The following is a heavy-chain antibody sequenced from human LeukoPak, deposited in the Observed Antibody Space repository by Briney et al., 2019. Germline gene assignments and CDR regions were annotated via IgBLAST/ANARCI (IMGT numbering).Heavy chain of an antibody. CDR2: IKSKSDGGAT. V-gene: IGHV3-15*01. CDR1: GFTFSNAW. D-gene: IGHD5-24*01. J-gene: IGHJ4*02. CDR3: TTRSGRENY. Sequence: GRSLRLSCAASGFTFSNAWMSWVRQAPGKGLEWVGRIKSKSDGGATDHAAPVKDRFTISRDDSKNTLYLQMNSLKTEDTAVYYCTTRSGRENYWGQGTLVTVSS.